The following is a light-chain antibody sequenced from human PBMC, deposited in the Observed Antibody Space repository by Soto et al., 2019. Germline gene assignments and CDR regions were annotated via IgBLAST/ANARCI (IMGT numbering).Light chain of an antibody. CDR1: TGAVTSGHY. V-gene: IGLV7-46*01. CDR3: LLSFGGARV. J-gene: IGLJ3*02. Sequence: QAVVTQEPSLTVSPGGTVTLTCGSSTGAVTSGHYPYWFQQKPGPAPRTLIYDTSNKHSWTPARFSGSLLGGKAALTLSGTQPEDEAEYYFLLSFGGARVFGGGTKLTVL. CDR2: DTS.